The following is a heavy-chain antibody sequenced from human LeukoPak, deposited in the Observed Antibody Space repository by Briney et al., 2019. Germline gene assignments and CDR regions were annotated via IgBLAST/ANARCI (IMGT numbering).Heavy chain of an antibody. D-gene: IGHD3-3*01. CDR1: GFTFSSYS. CDR2: ISSSSSTI. V-gene: IGHV3-48*01. CDR3: ARDLYDFWSGGYGMDV. Sequence: GGSLRLSCAASGFTFSSYSMNWVRQAPGKGLEWVSYISSSSSTIYYADSVKGRFTISRDNAKNSLYLQMNSLRAEDTAVYYYARDLYDFWSGGYGMDVWGQGTTVTVSS. J-gene: IGHJ6*02.